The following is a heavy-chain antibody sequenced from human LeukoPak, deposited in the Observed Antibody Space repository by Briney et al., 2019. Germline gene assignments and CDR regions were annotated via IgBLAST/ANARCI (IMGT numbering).Heavy chain of an antibody. CDR1: GGSISSSSYY. J-gene: IGHJ4*02. Sequence: PSETLSLTCTVSGGSISSSSYYWGWIRQPPGKGLEWIGSIYYSGSTYYNPSLKSRVTISVDTSKNQFSLKLSSMTAADSAMYYCARLYRSDLRTTIFGYFDYWGQGTLVTVSS. CDR3: ARLYRSDLRTTIFGYFDY. CDR2: IYYSGST. D-gene: IGHD3-3*01. V-gene: IGHV4-39*01.